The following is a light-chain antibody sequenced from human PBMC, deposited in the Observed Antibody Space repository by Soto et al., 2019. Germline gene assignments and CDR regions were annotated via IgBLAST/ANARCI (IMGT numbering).Light chain of an antibody. J-gene: IGLJ1*01. V-gene: IGLV1-40*01. CDR2: ANN. CDR1: SSNIGAGYD. Sequence: QSVLTQPPSVSGAPGQRVTISCTGSSSNIGAGYDIHWYQQVPGTAPKPLIYANNNRASGVPDRFSGSKSGTSASLAITGLHAEDEADYYRQSYDTSLSGYVFGPGTKVTVL. CDR3: QSYDTSLSGYV.